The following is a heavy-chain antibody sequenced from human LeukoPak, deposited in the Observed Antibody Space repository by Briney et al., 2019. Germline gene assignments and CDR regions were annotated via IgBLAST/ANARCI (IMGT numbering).Heavy chain of an antibody. J-gene: IGHJ3*02. CDR1: GFTFSGSA. CDR2: IRSKANSYAT. Sequence: PGGSLKLSCAASGFTFSGSAMHWVRQASGKGLEWVGRIRSKANSYATAYAASVKGRFTISRDDSKNTAYLQMNSLNTEDTAVYYCTTSRIGGAFDIWGQGTMVTVSS. V-gene: IGHV3-73*01. CDR3: TTSRIGGAFDI. D-gene: IGHD3-16*01.